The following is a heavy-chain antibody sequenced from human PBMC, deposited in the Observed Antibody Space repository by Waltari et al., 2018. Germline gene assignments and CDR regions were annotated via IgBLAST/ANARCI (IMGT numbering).Heavy chain of an antibody. CDR1: GFTFGNYW. Sequence: EVQLVESGGGLVQPGGSLRLSCAASGFTFGNYWMYWVGQAPRKGLVWVSLISSDGSITSYADSVKGRFTISRDNAKNTLYLQMNSLRAEDTAVYYCASQLGVPGYWGQGTLVTVSS. J-gene: IGHJ4*02. CDR3: ASQLGVPGY. V-gene: IGHV3-74*01. CDR2: ISSDGSIT. D-gene: IGHD1-1*01.